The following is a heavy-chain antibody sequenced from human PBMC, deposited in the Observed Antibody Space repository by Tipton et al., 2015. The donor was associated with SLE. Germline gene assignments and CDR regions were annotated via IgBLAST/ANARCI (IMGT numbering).Heavy chain of an antibody. CDR1: GFTFSDYY. D-gene: IGHD3-22*01. Sequence: SLRLFCAASGFTFSDYYMSWIRQAPGKGLEWVSYISDADDTIYYADSVKGRFTISRDNARNSLYLQMNSLRVEDTVVYYCARGGFTKIFDYWGQGTLVTVSS. J-gene: IGHJ4*02. CDR3: ARGGFTKIFDY. CDR2: ISDADDTI. V-gene: IGHV3-11*01.